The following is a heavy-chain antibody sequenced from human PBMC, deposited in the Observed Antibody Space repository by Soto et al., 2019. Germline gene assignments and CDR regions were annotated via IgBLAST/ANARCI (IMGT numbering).Heavy chain of an antibody. V-gene: IGHV1-69*04. CDR3: ARDPSGQDTLTVGY. CDR1: GGTFSSYN. Sequence: ASVKVSCKASGGTFSSYNFNWVRQAPGQGLEWMGRIIPILRITNYAQKFQGRVTITADTSTTTVYMELSSLSSEDTAVYYCARDPSGQDTLTVGYGGQGTQVTVSS. CDR2: IIPILRIT. J-gene: IGHJ4*02. D-gene: IGHD3-9*01.